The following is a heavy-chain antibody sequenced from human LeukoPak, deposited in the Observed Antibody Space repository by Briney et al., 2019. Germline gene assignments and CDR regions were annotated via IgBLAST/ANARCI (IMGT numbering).Heavy chain of an antibody. V-gene: IGHV3-7*03. D-gene: IGHD3-22*01. J-gene: IGHJ6*03. CDR3: ARGRSGGYPYYYYYYMDV. CDR2: IKTDGSQI. Sequence: GGSLRLSCVASGFTFSSYWMTWVRQAPGRGLEWVANIKTDGSQIYYVDSVKGRFTISRDNSKNTLYLQMNSLRAEDTAVYYCARGRSGGYPYYYYYYMDVWGKGTTVTISS. CDR1: GFTFSSYW.